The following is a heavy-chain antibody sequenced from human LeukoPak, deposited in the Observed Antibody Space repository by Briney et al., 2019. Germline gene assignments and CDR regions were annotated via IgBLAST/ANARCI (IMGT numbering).Heavy chain of an antibody. D-gene: IGHD6-19*01. V-gene: IGHV3-30*03. CDR1: GFSFSGYG. J-gene: IGHJ4*02. Sequence: PGGSLRLSGAASGFSFSGYGMHWVRQAPGKGLEWVAVISYDGSDKKYGDSVKGRFTISRDNSKNTLYLQMNSLRAEDTAVYYCARDGRVIVAGFYLDNWGQGTLVTVSS. CDR3: ARDGRVIVAGFYLDN. CDR2: ISYDGSDK.